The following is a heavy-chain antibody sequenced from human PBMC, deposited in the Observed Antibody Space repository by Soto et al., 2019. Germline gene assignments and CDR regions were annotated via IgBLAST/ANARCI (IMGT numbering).Heavy chain of an antibody. V-gene: IGHV3-21*01. CDR1: GFTFSSYS. CDR2: ISSSSSYI. CDR3: ARDRVLGATIRGPPDY. Sequence: GGSLRLSCAASGFTFSSYSMNWVRQAPGKGLEWVSSISSSSSYIYYADSVKGRFTISRDNAKNSLYLQMNSLRAEDTAVYYCARDRVLGATIRGPPDYWGQGTLVTVSS. D-gene: IGHD1-26*01. J-gene: IGHJ4*02.